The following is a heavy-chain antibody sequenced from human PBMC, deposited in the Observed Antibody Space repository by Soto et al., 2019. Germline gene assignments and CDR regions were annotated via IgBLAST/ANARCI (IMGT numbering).Heavy chain of an antibody. D-gene: IGHD3-10*01. V-gene: IGHV1-69*02. CDR1: GDTFTFYS. CDR2: INPILSMS. Sequence: QVQLVQSGAEVKKPGSSVRVSCKASGDTFTFYSINWVRQAPGLGLEWMGRINPILSMSNYAQRFQGRVTMTADKSTSTAYMELSSLRSEDTAMYYCASSYGSGYRALDYGGQGALVTVSS. J-gene: IGHJ4*02. CDR3: ASSYGSGYRALDY.